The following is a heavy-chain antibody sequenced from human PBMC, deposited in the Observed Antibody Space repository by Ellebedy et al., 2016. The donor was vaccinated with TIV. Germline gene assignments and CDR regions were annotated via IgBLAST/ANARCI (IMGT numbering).Heavy chain of an antibody. CDR2: ITPDGST. J-gene: IGHJ3*02. D-gene: IGHD2-2*02. V-gene: IGHV3-74*01. CDR3: ARDIGPAAILDAFDI. Sequence: GGSLRLSXAASGFTFSGYWMQWVRHSPGEGLVWVSRITPDGSTAYADSVKGRFTISRDNSKNTLYLQMNSLRAEDTAVYYCARDIGPAAILDAFDIWGQGTMVTVSS. CDR1: GFTFSGYW.